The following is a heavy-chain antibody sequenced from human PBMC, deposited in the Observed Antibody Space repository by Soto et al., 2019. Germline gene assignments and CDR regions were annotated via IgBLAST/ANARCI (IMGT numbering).Heavy chain of an antibody. Sequence: SGPTLVNPTQTLTLTCTFSGFSLTTSGMRVSWIRQSPGKALEWLARIDWDDDKFYSTSLRTRLTISKDTSKNQVVLTMTNMDPVDTATYFCSREGDLGFSFDYWGQGTLVTVSS. CDR3: SREGDLGFSFDY. CDR1: GFSLTTSGMR. V-gene: IGHV2-70*04. D-gene: IGHD3-16*01. J-gene: IGHJ4*02. CDR2: IDWDDDK.